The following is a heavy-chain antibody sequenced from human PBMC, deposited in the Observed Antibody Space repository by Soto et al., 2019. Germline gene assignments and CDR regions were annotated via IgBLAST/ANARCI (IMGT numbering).Heavy chain of an antibody. D-gene: IGHD1-7*01. V-gene: IGHV4-59*12. CDR2: IYYSGST. Sequence: PSETLSLTCAVYGWSFSGYYWSWIRQPPGKGLEWIGYIYYSGSTNYNPSLKSRVTISIDKSKNQFSLRLSSVSAADTAVYYCARDSLTGNYFDPWGQGTLVTVSS. J-gene: IGHJ5*02. CDR1: GWSFSGYY. CDR3: ARDSLTGNYFDP.